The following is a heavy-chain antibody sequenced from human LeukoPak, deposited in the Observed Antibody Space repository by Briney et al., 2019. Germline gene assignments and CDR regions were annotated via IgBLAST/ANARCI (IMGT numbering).Heavy chain of an antibody. CDR2: IYPGDSDT. CDR3: ARQVRCDSWTCWFDP. CDR1: GYSFTSYW. D-gene: IGHD3-10*01. V-gene: IGHV5-51*01. Sequence: GESLKISCKGSGYSFTSYWIGWVRQMPGKGLEWMGIIYPGDSDTRYSPSFQGQVTISADKSISTAYLQWSSLKASDTAMYYCARQVRCDSWTCWFDPWGQGTLVTVSS. J-gene: IGHJ5*02.